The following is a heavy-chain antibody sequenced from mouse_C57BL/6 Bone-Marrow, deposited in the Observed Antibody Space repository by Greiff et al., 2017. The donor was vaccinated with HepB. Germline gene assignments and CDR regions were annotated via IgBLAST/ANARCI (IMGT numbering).Heavy chain of an antibody. Sequence: VQLQQPGAELVKPGASVKMSCKASGYTFTSYWITWVKQRPGQGLEWIGDIYPGSGSTNYNEKFKSKATLTVDTSSSTAYMQLSSLTSGDSAVYYCATNYYGSSYWYFDVWGTGTTVTVSS. CDR3: ATNYYGSSYWYFDV. J-gene: IGHJ1*03. CDR2: IYPGSGST. CDR1: GYTFTSYW. D-gene: IGHD1-1*01. V-gene: IGHV1-55*01.